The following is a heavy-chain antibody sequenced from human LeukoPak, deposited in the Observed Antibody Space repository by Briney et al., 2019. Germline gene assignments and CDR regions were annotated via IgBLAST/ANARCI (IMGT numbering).Heavy chain of an antibody. V-gene: IGHV3-21*01. D-gene: IGHD6-13*01. CDR2: INNTGSYI. CDR3: ARHGYDGFDM. J-gene: IGHJ3*02. Sequence: GGSLRLSCAASGFTFSTYNMNWVRQAPGKGLEWVSSINNTGSYIYYSDSVKGRFTISRDNAKNSLYMQMNNLRAEDTAVYYCARHGYDGFDMWGQGTMVTVSS. CDR1: GFTFSTYN.